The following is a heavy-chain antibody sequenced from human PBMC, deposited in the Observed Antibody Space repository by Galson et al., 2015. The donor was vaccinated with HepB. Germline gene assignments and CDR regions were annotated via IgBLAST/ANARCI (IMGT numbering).Heavy chain of an antibody. V-gene: IGHV3-23*01. J-gene: IGHJ4*02. D-gene: IGHD1-14*01. CDR3: AKDMLDLTGRSWPPTGDDY. CDR1: GFTFSSYA. Sequence: SLRLSCAASGFTFSSYAMSWVRQAPGKGLEWVSAISGSGGSTYYADSVKGRFTISRDNSKNTLYLQMNSLRAEDTAVYYCAKDMLDLTGRSWPPTGDDYWGQGTLVTVSS. CDR2: ISGSGGST.